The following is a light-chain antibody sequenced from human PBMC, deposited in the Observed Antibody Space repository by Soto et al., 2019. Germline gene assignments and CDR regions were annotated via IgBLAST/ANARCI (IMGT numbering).Light chain of an antibody. CDR2: DAS. CDR1: QSVSSY. V-gene: IGKV3-11*01. J-gene: IGKJ5*01. Sequence: EIVLTQSPATLSLSPGERATLSCRASQSVSSYLAWYQQKPGQAPRLLIYDASNRATGIPARFSGGGSGTDFTLTISSLEPEDFAVYYCHQRSDWPIHFGQGTRLDIK. CDR3: HQRSDWPIH.